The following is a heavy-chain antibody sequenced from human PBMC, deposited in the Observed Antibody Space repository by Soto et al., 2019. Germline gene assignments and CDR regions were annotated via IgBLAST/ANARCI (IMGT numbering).Heavy chain of an antibody. D-gene: IGHD3-9*01. CDR1: GFTFSSYA. CDR2: VSYDGSIK. Sequence: GGSLRLACAASGFTFSSYAMHWVRQAPGKGLEWVAVVSYDGSIKHYADSVKGRFTISRDNSKTTLFLQMNSLRPEDTAVYYCASGWWAPPNEYYDILTAHDFDYCGQGTLVTVSS. CDR3: ASGWWAPPNEYYDILTAHDFDY. V-gene: IGHV3-30-3*01. J-gene: IGHJ4*02.